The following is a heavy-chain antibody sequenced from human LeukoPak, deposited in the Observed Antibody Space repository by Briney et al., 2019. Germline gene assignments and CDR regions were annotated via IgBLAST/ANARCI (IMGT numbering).Heavy chain of an antibody. J-gene: IGHJ6*03. CDR2: VNPDSGGA. Sequence: ASVTVSFKCSVYTFTDYYIHWVRQARAQGREWVGRVNPDSGGATYAQEFQGRVTITRDTYISTFFMDLSRLISDDAAVYYCARDDDILTADDDSYNDMDVWGKGTTVTVSS. V-gene: IGHV1-2*06. CDR1: VYTFTDYY. CDR3: ARDDDILTADDDSYNDMDV. D-gene: IGHD3-9*01.